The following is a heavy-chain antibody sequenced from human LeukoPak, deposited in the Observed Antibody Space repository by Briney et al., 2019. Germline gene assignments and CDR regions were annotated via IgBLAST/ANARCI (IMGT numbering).Heavy chain of an antibody. J-gene: IGHJ4*02. CDR2: ISTDGYTT. CDR3: VVGGSPGY. CDR1: GPAFRAYK. D-gene: IGHD2-15*01. V-gene: IGHV3-74*01. Sequence: GSLRPFCAASGPAFRAYKMDWGRPTPRKGLVWVSRISTDGYTTDYADFVQGRFTASRDNTKNTWSLEMNSLRAEDTAVYYCVVGGSPGYWGQGTLVTVSS.